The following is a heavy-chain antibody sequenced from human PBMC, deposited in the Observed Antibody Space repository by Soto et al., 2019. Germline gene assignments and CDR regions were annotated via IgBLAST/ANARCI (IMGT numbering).Heavy chain of an antibody. D-gene: IGHD5-12*01. Sequence: QVQLQETGPGLVKPSQTLSLTCTVSGGSISSGGYYWSWIRQHPGKGLEWIGYIYYSGSTYYNPSLKSRDTITVDTSKNQFSLKLSSVTAADTAVYYCARNRGYSGYENYYYYGMDVRGQGTTVTVSS. J-gene: IGHJ6*02. V-gene: IGHV4-31*03. CDR3: ARNRGYSGYENYYYYGMDV. CDR1: GGSISSGGYY. CDR2: IYYSGST.